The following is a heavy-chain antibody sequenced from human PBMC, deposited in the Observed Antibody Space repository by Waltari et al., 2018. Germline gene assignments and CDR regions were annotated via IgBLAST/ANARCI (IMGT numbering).Heavy chain of an antibody. CDR1: GFFFKHYG. CDR2: VWFDGSKE. CDR3: VRDVDTSSHLNRFDP. J-gene: IGHJ5*02. V-gene: IGHV3-33*01. Sequence: QLVESGGGVVPPGRSLRLSCAASGFFFKHYGMHWVRQAPGKGLEWVAVVWFDGSKEFYADSVKGRFIISRDDSNNIVYLQMNALRAEDTAVYHCVRDVDTSSHLNRFDPWGQGTLVTVSS. D-gene: IGHD3-22*01.